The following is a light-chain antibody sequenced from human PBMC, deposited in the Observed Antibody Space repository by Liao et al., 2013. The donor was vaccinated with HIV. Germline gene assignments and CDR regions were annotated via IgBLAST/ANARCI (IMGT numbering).Light chain of an antibody. CDR3: QVWGSSSDHPV. V-gene: IGLV3-1*01. Sequence: SDELTQPSSVSVSPGQTASIACSGDELRDKYASWYQQRPGQSPVLVIYQDTKRPSGIPDRFSGSTSGNTATLTISRVEAGDEADYYCQVWGSSSDHPVFGGGTKVTVL. CDR1: ELRDKY. J-gene: IGLJ3*02. CDR2: QDT.